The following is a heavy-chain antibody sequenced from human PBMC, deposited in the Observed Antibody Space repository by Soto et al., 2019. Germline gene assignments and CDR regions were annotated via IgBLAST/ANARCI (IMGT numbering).Heavy chain of an antibody. CDR3: ATYYDSSGYYSNDAFDI. CDR1: GGSISSGGYY. Sequence: TLSLTCTVSGGSISSGGYYWSWIRQHPGKGLEWIGYIYYSGSTYYNPSLKSRVTISVDTSRNQFSLKLSSVTAADTAVYYCATYYDSSGYYSNDAFDIWGQGTMVTVSS. CDR2: IYYSGST. D-gene: IGHD3-22*01. J-gene: IGHJ3*02. V-gene: IGHV4-31*03.